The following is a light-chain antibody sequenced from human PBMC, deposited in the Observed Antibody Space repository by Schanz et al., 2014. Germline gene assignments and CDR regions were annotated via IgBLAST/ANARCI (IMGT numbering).Light chain of an antibody. Sequence: EIVLTQSPGTLSLSPGERATLSCRASQSVDSNFLGWFQQKPGQAPRLLIYGTSSRASGIPNRFIGSGSGTDFTLTISRLEPEDFAVYYCQQYVGSSLTFGGGTKVDIK. CDR3: QQYVGSSLT. CDR1: QSVDSNF. V-gene: IGKV3-20*01. CDR2: GTS. J-gene: IGKJ4*01.